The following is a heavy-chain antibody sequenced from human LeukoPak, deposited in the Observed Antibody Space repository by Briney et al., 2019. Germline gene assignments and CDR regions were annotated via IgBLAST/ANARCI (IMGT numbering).Heavy chain of an antibody. J-gene: IGHJ4*02. CDR1: GFTFSSYG. D-gene: IGHD2-2*02. Sequence: GGSLRLSCAVSGFTFSSYGMHWVRQAPGKGLEWVAFIRYDGSNKYYADSVKGRFTISRDNSKNTLYLQMNSLRAEDTAVYYCAKDRGVVVPAAILDDYWGQGTLVTVSS. CDR3: AKDRGVVVPAAILDDY. V-gene: IGHV3-30*02. CDR2: IRYDGSNK.